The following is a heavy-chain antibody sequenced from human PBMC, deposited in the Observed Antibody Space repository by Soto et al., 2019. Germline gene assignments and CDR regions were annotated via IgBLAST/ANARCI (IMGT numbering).Heavy chain of an antibody. J-gene: IGHJ4*02. CDR3: AKEYSTSFDY. CDR1: GFSFSNYA. D-gene: IGHD6-6*01. Sequence: LRLSCAASGFSFSNYAMNWVRQAPGKGLEWVSAISAGGSNTNYADSVKGRFTISSDNSKNTLYLQMNGLRADDTAVYYCAKEYSTSFDYWGQVTPVTVSS. V-gene: IGHV3-23*01. CDR2: ISAGGSNT.